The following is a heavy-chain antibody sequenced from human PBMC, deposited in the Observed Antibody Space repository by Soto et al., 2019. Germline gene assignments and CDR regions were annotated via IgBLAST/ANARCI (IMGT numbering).Heavy chain of an antibody. J-gene: IGHJ4*02. D-gene: IGHD4-17*01. CDR1: GGSISHNF. CDR2: IFYSGTT. V-gene: IGHV4-39*01. Sequence: SETLSLTCTVSGGSISHNFWGWIRQPPGKGLELIGSIFYSGTTYNNPSLNSRVTLSVDTSKNQFSLKLNSVTAADTAVYYCARYYGDYKNYFDYWGQGTLVTVSS. CDR3: ARYYGDYKNYFDY.